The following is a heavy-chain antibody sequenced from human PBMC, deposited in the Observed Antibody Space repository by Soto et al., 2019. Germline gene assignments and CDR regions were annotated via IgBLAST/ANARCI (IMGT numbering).Heavy chain of an antibody. CDR1: GFTFRNYA. CDR3: AKDPIRFLEWLPGPAPLCAFDI. D-gene: IGHD3-3*01. V-gene: IGHV3-23*01. Sequence: PGGSLRLSCAASGFTFRNYAMSWVRQAPGKGLEWVSAISGSGGSTYYADSVKGRFTISRDNSKNTLYLRMNSLRAEDTAVYYCAKDPIRFLEWLPGPAPLCAFDIWGQGTMVTVSS. J-gene: IGHJ3*02. CDR2: ISGSGGST.